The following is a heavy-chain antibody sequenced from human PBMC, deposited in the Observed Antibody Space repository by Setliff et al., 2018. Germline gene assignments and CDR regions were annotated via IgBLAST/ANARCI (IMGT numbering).Heavy chain of an antibody. D-gene: IGHD3-10*01. CDR2: IRNKARIYTT. CDR3: TTDWSRGDSGNYLRLDY. V-gene: IGHV3-72*01. Sequence: PGGSLRLSCEASGFTFSDHYMAWLRQAPGKGLEWVGRIRNKARIYTTEYAASAEGRFTVSRDDSKNTLLLQMNSLKTEDTALYYCTTDWSRGDSGNYLRLDYWGPGTLVTVSS. J-gene: IGHJ4*02. CDR1: GFTFSDHY.